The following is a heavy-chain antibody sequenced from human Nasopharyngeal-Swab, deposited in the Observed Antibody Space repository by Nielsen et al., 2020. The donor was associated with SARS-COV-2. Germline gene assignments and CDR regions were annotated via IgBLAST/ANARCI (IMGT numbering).Heavy chain of an antibody. CDR1: GGTFSSYG. V-gene: IGHV1-69*10. J-gene: IGHJ4*02. Sequence: SVKVSCKASGGTFSSYGISWVRQAPGQGLEWMGRIIPTADLTNYAQQFQGRVTITADKSTSTTYMELSSLRSEDTAVYYCAIDSRTYFDTSGHLDYWGQGTLVTVSS. CDR2: IIPTADLT. CDR3: AIDSRTYFDTSGHLDY. D-gene: IGHD3-22*01.